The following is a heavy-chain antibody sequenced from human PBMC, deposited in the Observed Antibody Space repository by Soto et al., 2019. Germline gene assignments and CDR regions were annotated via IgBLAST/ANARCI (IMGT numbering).Heavy chain of an antibody. CDR2: IYHSGST. CDR3: ASSDRSGFGFDY. J-gene: IGHJ4*02. V-gene: IGHV4-4*02. CDR1: GGSISSSNW. D-gene: IGHD3-22*01. Sequence: PSETLSLTCAVSGGSISSSNWWSWVRQPPGKGLEWIGEIYHSGSTNYNPSLKSRVTISVDKSKNQFSLKLSSVTPEDTALYYCASSDRSGFGFDYWGQGTLVTVSS.